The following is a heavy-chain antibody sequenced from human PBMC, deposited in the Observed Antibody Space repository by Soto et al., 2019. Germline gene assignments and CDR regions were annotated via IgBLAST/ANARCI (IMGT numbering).Heavy chain of an antibody. CDR1: GFTFSSYG. CDR3: ARGKIVLRLGAIHAFDI. CDR2: IWYDGSNK. V-gene: IGHV3-33*01. J-gene: IGHJ3*02. D-gene: IGHD3-16*01. Sequence: QVQLVESGGGVVQPGRSLRLSCAPSGFTFSSYGMHWVRQAPGKGLEWVAVIWYDGSNKYYADSVKGRFTISRDNSKNTLYLQMNSLRAEDTAVYYCARGKIVLRLGAIHAFDIWGQGTMVTVSS.